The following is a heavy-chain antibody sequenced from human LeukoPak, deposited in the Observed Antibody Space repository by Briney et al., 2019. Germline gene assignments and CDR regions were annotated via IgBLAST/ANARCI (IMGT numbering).Heavy chain of an antibody. CDR2: IYSGGST. V-gene: IGHV3-66*01. J-gene: IGHJ4*02. Sequence: GGSLRLSCAASGFTVSSNYMTWVRQAPGKELEWVSVIYSGGSTHYADSVKGRFTISRDNSKNTMYLQMNSLRAEDTAVYYCARDPSLTGLDFWGQGTLVTVSS. D-gene: IGHD7-27*01. CDR1: GFTVSSNY. CDR3: ARDPSLTGLDF.